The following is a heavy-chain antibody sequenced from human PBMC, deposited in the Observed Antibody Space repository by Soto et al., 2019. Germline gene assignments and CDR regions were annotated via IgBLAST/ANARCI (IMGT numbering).Heavy chain of an antibody. J-gene: IGHJ6*02. CDR1: GYKVSTWHNFTSYW. D-gene: IGHD3-16*01. CDR2: IYPGDSDT. Sequence: GESLKISCMGSGYKVSTWHNFTSYWIAWVRQMPGEGLEWMGIIYPGDSDTRYSPSFQGHVTISADKSISTAYLQWSSLKASDTAMYYCARRAHMSRRGETFSYYYYGMDVWGQGTTVTVSS. CDR3: ARRAHMSRRGETFSYYYYGMDV. V-gene: IGHV5-51*01.